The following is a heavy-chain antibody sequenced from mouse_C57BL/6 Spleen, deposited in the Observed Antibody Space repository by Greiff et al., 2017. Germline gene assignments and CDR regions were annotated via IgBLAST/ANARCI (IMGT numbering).Heavy chain of an antibody. Sequence: EVQRVESGGGLVQPGGSLSLSCAASGFTFTDYYMSWVRQPPGKALEWLGFIRNKANGYTTEYSASVKGRFTISRDNSQSILYLQMNALRAEDSATYYCARYKGYGYDVSAWFAYWGQGTLVTVSA. CDR2: IRNKANGYTT. CDR1: GFTFTDYY. J-gene: IGHJ3*01. D-gene: IGHD2-2*01. V-gene: IGHV7-3*01. CDR3: ARYKGYGYDVSAWFAY.